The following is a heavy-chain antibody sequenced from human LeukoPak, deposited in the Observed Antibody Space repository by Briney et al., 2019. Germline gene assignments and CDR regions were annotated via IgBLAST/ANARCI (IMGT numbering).Heavy chain of an antibody. CDR1: GFTFSSYG. J-gene: IGHJ4*01. CDR2: IWYDGSNK. D-gene: IGHD5-24*01. CDR3: ARDKGVGDGYKLDY. Sequence: GRSLRLSCAASGFTFSSYGMHWVRQAPGKGLEWVAVIWYDGSNKYYADSVKGRFTISRDNAKNSLYLQMNSLRAEDTAVYCCARDKGVGDGYKLDYWGHGTLVTVSS. V-gene: IGHV3-33*01.